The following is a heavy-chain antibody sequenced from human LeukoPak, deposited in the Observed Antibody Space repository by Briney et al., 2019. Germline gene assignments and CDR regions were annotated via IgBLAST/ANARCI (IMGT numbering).Heavy chain of an antibody. CDR1: GGTFSSYA. J-gene: IGHJ4*02. CDR3: VCGSGSYYNGLPLDY. V-gene: IGHV1-69*04. Sequence: GASVKVSCKASGGTFSSYAISWVRQAPGQGLEWMGRIIPILGIANYALKFQGRVTITADKSTSTAYMELSSLRSEDTAVYYCVCGSGSYYNGLPLDYWGQGTLVTVSS. D-gene: IGHD3-10*01. CDR2: IIPILGIA.